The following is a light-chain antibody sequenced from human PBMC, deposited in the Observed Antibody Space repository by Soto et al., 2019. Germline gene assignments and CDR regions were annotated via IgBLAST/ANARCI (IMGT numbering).Light chain of an antibody. J-gene: IGLJ1*01. V-gene: IGLV3-21*02. Sequence: SYVLTQPPSVSVAPGQTARITCGGDNIKSKSVNWYQQEPGQAPVLVVYYDSDRPSGIPERFSGSNSGNTATLTISRVEAGDEADYYCQVWDSSSDQFVIGTATKVTVL. CDR3: QVWDSSSDQFV. CDR2: YDS. CDR1: NIKSKS.